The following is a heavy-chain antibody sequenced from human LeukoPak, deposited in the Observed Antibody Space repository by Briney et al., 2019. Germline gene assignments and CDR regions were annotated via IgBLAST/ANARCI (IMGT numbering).Heavy chain of an antibody. CDR2: ISGSGGST. CDR1: GFTFSSYA. Sequence: GGSLRLSCAASGFTFSSYAMSWVRQAPGKGLEWVSAISGSGGSTYYADSVKGRFTISRDNSKNTLYLQMNSLRAEDTAVYYCAKKRVYSSGGIVPSVALDYWGQGTLVTVSS. J-gene: IGHJ4*02. CDR3: AKKRVYSSGGIVPSVALDY. D-gene: IGHD6-19*01. V-gene: IGHV3-23*01.